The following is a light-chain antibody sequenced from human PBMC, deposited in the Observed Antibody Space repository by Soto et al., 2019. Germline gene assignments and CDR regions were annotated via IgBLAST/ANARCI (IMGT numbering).Light chain of an antibody. J-gene: IGKJ2*03. CDR3: QQYYYTPYS. V-gene: IGKV1-39*01. Sequence: DIQMTQSPSSLSASVGDRVTITCRASQSISSYLNWYQQKPGTAPKLLIYAASSLQSGVPSRFSGSGSGTDFTLTISSLQPEDVAVYYCQQYYYTPYSFGQGTKLEIK. CDR2: AAS. CDR1: QSISSY.